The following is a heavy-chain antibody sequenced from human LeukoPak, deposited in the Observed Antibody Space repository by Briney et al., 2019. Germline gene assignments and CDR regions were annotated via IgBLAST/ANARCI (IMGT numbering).Heavy chain of an antibody. CDR1: GGSFSGYY. J-gene: IGHJ4*02. Sequence: SETLSLTCAVYGGSFSGYYWSWIRQPPGKGLEWIGEINHSGSTNYNPSLKSRVNISVDTSKNQLSLKLSSVTAADTAVYYCARGVDYGAQAGEYCFDHWGQGTLVTVSS. CDR3: ARGVDYGAQAGEYCFDH. V-gene: IGHV4-34*01. CDR2: INHSGST. D-gene: IGHD4-17*01.